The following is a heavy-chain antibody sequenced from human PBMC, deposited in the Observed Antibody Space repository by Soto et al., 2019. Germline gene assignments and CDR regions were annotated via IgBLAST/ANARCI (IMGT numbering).Heavy chain of an antibody. J-gene: IGHJ4*02. V-gene: IGHV3-49*04. CDR2: IRNKPYGGTA. Sequence: GGSLRLSCSCSGFAFGDYAITRVRQAPGRGSEWVSFIRNKPYGGTAEYAASVKDRFIVSRDDSKNTAYLQMNRLKTEDSGVYFCARDGYINPDYWGRGTLVTVSS. CDR1: GFAFGDYA. CDR3: ARDGYINPDY. D-gene: IGHD4-4*01.